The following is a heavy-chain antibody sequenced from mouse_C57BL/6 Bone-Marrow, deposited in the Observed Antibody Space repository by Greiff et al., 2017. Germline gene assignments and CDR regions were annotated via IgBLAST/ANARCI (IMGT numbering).Heavy chain of an antibody. CDR1: GYTFTEYT. D-gene: IGHD2-3*01. CDR3: VRHGYNGYYSPWFAY. Sequence: QVQLQQSGAELVKPGASVKLSCKASGYTFTEYTIHWVKQRSGQGLAWIGWFYPGSGSIKYKEKFKDKATLTAAKSSSTVYMELSTVTSEDSAVYFGVRHGYNGYYSPWFAYWGQGTLVTVSA. V-gene: IGHV1-62-2*01. J-gene: IGHJ3*01. CDR2: FYPGSGSI.